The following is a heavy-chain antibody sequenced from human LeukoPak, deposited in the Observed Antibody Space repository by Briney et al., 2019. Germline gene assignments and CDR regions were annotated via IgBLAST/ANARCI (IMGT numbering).Heavy chain of an antibody. J-gene: IGHJ5*02. CDR3: ARAQLLRYFDWSLNWFDP. Sequence: SETLSLTCTVSGGSISSYYWSWIRQPPGKGLEWIGYIYYSGSTNYNPSLKSRVTISVDTSKNQFSLKLSSVTAADTAVYYCARAQLLRYFDWSLNWFDPWGQGTLVTVSS. CDR1: GGSISSYY. V-gene: IGHV4-59*01. CDR2: IYYSGST. D-gene: IGHD3-9*01.